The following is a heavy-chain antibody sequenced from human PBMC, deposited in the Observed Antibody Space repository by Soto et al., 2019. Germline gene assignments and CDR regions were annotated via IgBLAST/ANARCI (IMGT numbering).Heavy chain of an antibody. CDR1: GFTFSSYG. D-gene: IGHD2-21*02. V-gene: IGHV3-30*18. CDR2: ISYDGSNK. Sequence: QVQLVESGGGVVQPGRSLRLSCAASGFTFSSYGMHWVRQAPGKGLEWVAIISYDGSNKYYADSVKGRFTISRDNSKNTLYLQMNSLRAEDTAVYYCAKGQFTVVTPGDFQHWGQGTLVTVSS. CDR3: AKGQFTVVTPGDFQH. J-gene: IGHJ1*01.